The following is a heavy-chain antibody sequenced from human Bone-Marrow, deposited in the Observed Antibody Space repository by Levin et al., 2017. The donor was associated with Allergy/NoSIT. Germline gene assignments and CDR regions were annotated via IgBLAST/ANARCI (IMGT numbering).Heavy chain of an antibody. CDR2: IRAKAYGETT. J-gene: IGHJ3*02. V-gene: IGHV3-49*03. Sequence: GGSLRLSCTTSGFTFGDYAMSWFRQAPGKGLEWVAFIRAKAYGETTEYAASVKGRFTISRNDSKSIAYLQMDSLKTEDTAVYYCSRDRTEAGILDAFDIWGQGVRVTVSS. CDR3: SRDRTEAGILDAFDI. CDR1: GFTFGDYA. D-gene: IGHD6-13*01.